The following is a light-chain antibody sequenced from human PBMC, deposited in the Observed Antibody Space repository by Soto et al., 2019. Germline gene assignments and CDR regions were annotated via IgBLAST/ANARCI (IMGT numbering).Light chain of an antibody. V-gene: IGKV3-15*01. J-gene: IGKJ4*01. CDR2: GAS. CDR1: QSVSSN. Sequence: EIVMTQSPATLSVSPGERATLSCRASQSVSSNLAWYQQKPGQAPRLLIYGASTRATGIPARFSGSGSGTEFTLTISSLQSEDFAVYYCQQYNNWPLTFGGGTKXXX. CDR3: QQYNNWPLT.